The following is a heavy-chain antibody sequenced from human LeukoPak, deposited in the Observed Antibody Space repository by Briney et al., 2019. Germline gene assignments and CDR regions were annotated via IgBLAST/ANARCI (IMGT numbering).Heavy chain of an antibody. CDR3: ARQVGKTYYDILTGYSYWFDP. CDR2: IYPGDSDT. D-gene: IGHD3-9*01. CDR1: GYSFTSYW. V-gene: IGHV5-51*01. J-gene: IGHJ5*02. Sequence: GESLKISCKDSGYSFTSYWIGWVRQMPGKGLEWMGIIYPGDSDTRYSPSFQGQVTISADKSISTAYLQWSSLKASDTAMYYCARQVGKTYYDILTGYSYWFDPWGQGTLVTVSS.